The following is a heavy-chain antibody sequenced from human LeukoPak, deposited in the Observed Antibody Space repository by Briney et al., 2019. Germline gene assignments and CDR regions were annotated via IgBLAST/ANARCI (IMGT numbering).Heavy chain of an antibody. CDR3: AKESPFDHYYFHF. Sequence: GGSLRLSCGASGFTFSSYAMSWVRQAPGKGLEWVAGISGSGGTTYYADSVKGRFTISRDSSKNTLYLQMNSLRAEDTAVYYYAKESPFDHYYFHFWGQGTLVTVSS. D-gene: IGHD3-9*01. J-gene: IGHJ4*02. CDR1: GFTFSSYA. CDR2: ISGSGGTT. V-gene: IGHV3-23*01.